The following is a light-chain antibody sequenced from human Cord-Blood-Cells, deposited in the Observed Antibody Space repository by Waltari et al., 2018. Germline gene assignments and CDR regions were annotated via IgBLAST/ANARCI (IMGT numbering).Light chain of an antibody. CDR1: NIGSKS. CDR2: YDS. J-gene: IGLJ3*02. CDR3: QVWDSSSDRWV. V-gene: IGLV3-21*04. Sequence: SYLLTQPPSVSVAPGKTARITCGGNNIGSKSVHWYQQKPGQAPVLVIYYDSDRPSGIPERFSGSNSGNTATLTISRVEAGDEADYYCQVWDSSSDRWVFGGGTKLTVL.